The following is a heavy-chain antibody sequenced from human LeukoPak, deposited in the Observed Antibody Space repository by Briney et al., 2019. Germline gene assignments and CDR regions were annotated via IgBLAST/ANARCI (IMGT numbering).Heavy chain of an antibody. V-gene: IGHV3-21*01. CDR1: GFTFSSYA. J-gene: IGHJ6*03. Sequence: PGGSLRLSCAASGFTFSSYAMSWVRQAPGKGLEWVSAISSSSSYIYYADSVKGRFTISRDNAKNSLYLQMNSLRAEDTAVYYCARASPSYDFWSGYYHYYYMDVWGKGTTVTVSS. CDR2: ISSSSSYI. CDR3: ARASPSYDFWSGYYHYYYMDV. D-gene: IGHD3-3*01.